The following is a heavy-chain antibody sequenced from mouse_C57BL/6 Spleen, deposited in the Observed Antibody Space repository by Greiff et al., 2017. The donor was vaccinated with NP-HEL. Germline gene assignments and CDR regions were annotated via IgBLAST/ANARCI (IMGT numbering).Heavy chain of an antibody. CDR1: GYTFTDYY. CDR2: INPNNGGT. V-gene: IGHV1-26*01. CDR3: ARRFAY. Sequence: VQLQQSGPELVKPGASVKMSCKASGYTFTDYYMNWVKQSHGKSLEWIGDINPNNGGTSYNQKFKGKATLTVDKSSSTAYMELRSLTSEDSAVYYCARRFAYWGQGTLVTVSA. J-gene: IGHJ3*01.